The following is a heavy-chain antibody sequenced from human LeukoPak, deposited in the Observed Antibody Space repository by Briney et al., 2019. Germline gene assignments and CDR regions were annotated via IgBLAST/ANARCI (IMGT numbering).Heavy chain of an antibody. V-gene: IGHV1-18*01. CDR1: GYTFTSYG. CDR2: ISADNGNT. Sequence: GASVKVSCKASGYTFTSYGISWVRQAPGQGLEWMGWISADNGNTNYAQKLQGRVTMTTDTSKSTAYMELRSLRSDDTAVYYCARVGRRPYSSGYYSNWFDPWGQGTLVTVSS. D-gene: IGHD3-22*01. J-gene: IGHJ5*02. CDR3: ARVGRRPYSSGYYSNWFDP.